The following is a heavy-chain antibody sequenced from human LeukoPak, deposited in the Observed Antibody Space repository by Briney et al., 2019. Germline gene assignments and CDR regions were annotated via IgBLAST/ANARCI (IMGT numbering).Heavy chain of an antibody. CDR2: IIPIFGTA. CDR1: GGTFSSYD. V-gene: IGHV1-69*13. J-gene: IGHJ6*03. D-gene: IGHD1-7*01. CDR3: ARVGGTTIQYYYYYMDV. Sequence: ASVKVSCKASGGTFSSYDISWVRQAPGQGLEWMGGIIPIFGTANYAQKFQGRVTITADESTSTAYMELSSLRSEDTAVYYCARVGGTTIQYYYYYMDVWGKGTTVTVSS.